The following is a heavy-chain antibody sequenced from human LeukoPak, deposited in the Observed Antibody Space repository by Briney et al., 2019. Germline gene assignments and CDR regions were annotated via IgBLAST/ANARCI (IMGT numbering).Heavy chain of an antibody. CDR3: ARTGDNSGYLYFFDY. V-gene: IGHV3-48*01. CDR1: GFTFSSYT. D-gene: IGHD3-22*01. CDR2: ISSSSSTI. Sequence: GGSLRLSCAASGFTFSSYTMNWVRQAPGKGLEWVSCISSSSSTIYYADSVKGRFTISRDNAKNSLYLQMNSLRAEDTAVYYCARTGDNSGYLYFFDYWGQGTPVTVSS. J-gene: IGHJ4*02.